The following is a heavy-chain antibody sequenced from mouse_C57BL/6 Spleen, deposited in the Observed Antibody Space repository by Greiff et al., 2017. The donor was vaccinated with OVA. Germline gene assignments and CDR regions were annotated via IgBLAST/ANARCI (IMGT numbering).Heavy chain of an antibody. D-gene: IGHD2-5*01. J-gene: IGHJ3*01. CDR3: ARRNYSNYDWFAY. V-gene: IGHV1-69*01. CDR2: IDPSDSYT. CDR1: GYTFTSYW. Sequence: VQLQQPGAELVMPGASVKLSCKASGYTFTSYWMHWVKQRPGQGLEWIGEIDPSDSYTNYHQKFKGKSTLTVDKSTSTAYMQLSSLTSEDSAVYYCARRNYSNYDWFAYWGQGALVTVSA.